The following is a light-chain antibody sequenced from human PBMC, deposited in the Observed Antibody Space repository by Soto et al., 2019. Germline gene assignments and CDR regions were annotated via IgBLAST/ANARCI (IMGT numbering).Light chain of an antibody. Sequence: QSVLTQPASVSGSPGQSITISCTGSSSDVGGYNYVSWYQQHPGKAPKVLIYEVSNRPSGVSNRFSGSKSGNTASLTISGLQAEDEAGYYCSSSTGSSTLVFGGGTKLTVL. CDR3: SSSTGSSTLV. J-gene: IGLJ3*02. CDR2: EVS. CDR1: SSDVGGYNY. V-gene: IGLV2-14*01.